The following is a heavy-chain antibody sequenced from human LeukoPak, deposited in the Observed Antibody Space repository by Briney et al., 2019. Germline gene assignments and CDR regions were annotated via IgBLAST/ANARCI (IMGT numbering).Heavy chain of an antibody. Sequence: GASVKASCKTSGYSFTGYYMHWVRQAPGQGLEWMGWINPHSGDTVYAQKFQGRLTMTRDTSITTAYMELTRLRPDDTAVYYCARGTMNLDYWGQGSLVTVSS. J-gene: IGHJ4*02. V-gene: IGHV1-2*02. CDR2: INPHSGDT. D-gene: IGHD3-22*01. CDR3: ARGTMNLDY. CDR1: GYSFTGYY.